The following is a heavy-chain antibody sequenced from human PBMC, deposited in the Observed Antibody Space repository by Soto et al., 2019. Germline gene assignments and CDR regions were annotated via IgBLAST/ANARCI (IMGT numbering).Heavy chain of an antibody. Sequence: GGSLRLSCAASGFTFSSYSMNWVRQAPGKGLEWVSYISSSSSTIYYADSVKGRFTISRDNAKNSLYLQMNSLRDEDTAVYYCARVGPPLRFLEWLPGALDYYYYYGMDVWGQGTTVTVSS. V-gene: IGHV3-48*02. CDR2: ISSSSSTI. CDR3: ARVGPPLRFLEWLPGALDYYYYYGMDV. J-gene: IGHJ6*02. D-gene: IGHD3-3*01. CDR1: GFTFSSYS.